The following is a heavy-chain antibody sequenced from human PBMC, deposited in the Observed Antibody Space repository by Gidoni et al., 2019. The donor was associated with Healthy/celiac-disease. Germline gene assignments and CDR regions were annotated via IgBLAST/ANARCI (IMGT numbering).Heavy chain of an antibody. D-gene: IGHD5-18*01. J-gene: IGHJ4*02. CDR3: ARDFGSSYGSDY. Sequence: EVQLVESGGGLIQPGGSLSISCAASGFTVSSNYMSWVRQAPGKGLEWVSVIYSGGSTYYADSVKGRFTISRDNSKNTVSLQMNSLRAEDTAVYFCARDFGSSYGSDYWGQGTLVTVSS. CDR2: IYSGGST. V-gene: IGHV3-53*01. CDR1: GFTVSSNY.